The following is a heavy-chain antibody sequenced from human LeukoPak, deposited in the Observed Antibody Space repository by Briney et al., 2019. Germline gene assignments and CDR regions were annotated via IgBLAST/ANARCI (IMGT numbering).Heavy chain of an antibody. CDR2: ISPNSGDT. D-gene: IGHD5-12*01. CDR3: ARVDSGHDYGPS. J-gene: IGHJ3*01. Sequence: ASVKVSCKASGYTFTAYYMHWVRQVPGQGLEWIGRISPNSGDTDYAQKLQRRVIMTRDTSINTAYMEVSRLRSDDMAVYYCARVDSGHDYGPSWGQGTTVTVSS. V-gene: IGHV1-2*06. CDR1: GYTFTAYY.